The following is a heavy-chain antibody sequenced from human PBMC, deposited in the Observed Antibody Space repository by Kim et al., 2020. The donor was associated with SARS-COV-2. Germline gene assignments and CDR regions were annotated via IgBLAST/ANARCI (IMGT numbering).Heavy chain of an antibody. V-gene: IGHV4-34*01. J-gene: IGHJ1*01. CDR3: ARRLSNTSGWGSHYCDL. CDR1: GGSFSGYY. Sequence: LETLSHTCAVYGGSFSGYYWSWIRQPPGKGLEWIGEINHSGRTNYNPSLKSRVTISVDTSKNQFSLKLTSVTAADAALYFCARRLSNTSGWGSHYCDLWGQGILVTVSS. CDR2: INHSGRT. D-gene: IGHD3-10*01.